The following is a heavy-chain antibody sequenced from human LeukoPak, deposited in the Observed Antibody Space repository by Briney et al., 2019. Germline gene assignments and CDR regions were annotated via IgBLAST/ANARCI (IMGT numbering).Heavy chain of an antibody. CDR1: GFTFSSYG. D-gene: IGHD4-23*01. CDR2: IRYDGSNK. CDR3: AKDLAYGGNSGNY. V-gene: IGHV3-30*02. Sequence: GGSLRLSCAASGFTFSSYGMHWVRQAPGKGLEWVTFIRYDGSNKYYADSVKGRFTISRDNSKNTLYLQMNSLRAEDTAVYYCAKDLAYGGNSGNYWGQGTLVTVSS. J-gene: IGHJ4*02.